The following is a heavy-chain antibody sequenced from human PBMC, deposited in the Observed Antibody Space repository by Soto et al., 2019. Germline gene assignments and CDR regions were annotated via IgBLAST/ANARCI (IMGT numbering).Heavy chain of an antibody. CDR2: IKQDGSDK. CDR3: ARDRSLYYYYGMDV. Sequence: GGSLRLSCSASDFILSSYWMNWVRQAPGKGLEWVANIKQDGSDKYYVDSVKGRFTVSRDNAKNSLYLQMNSLRAEDTAVYYCARDRSLYYYYGMDVWGQGTTLTV. D-gene: IGHD3-10*01. CDR1: DFILSSYW. V-gene: IGHV3-7*03. J-gene: IGHJ6*02.